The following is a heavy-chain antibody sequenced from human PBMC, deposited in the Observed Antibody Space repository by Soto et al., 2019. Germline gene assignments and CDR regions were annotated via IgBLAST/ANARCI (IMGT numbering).Heavy chain of an antibody. Sequence: GRPLRLRCGDLGGKSSGYARIRVLREPGKGLVWVSSISGNGRSAYYADSVKGRFTISRDNAKNTLYLQMNSLRVEDTAVYFCAKGGIPMMVVATATFYFASWGQGSLVTVSS. V-gene: IGHV3-23*01. CDR3: AKGGIPMMVVATATFYFAS. J-gene: IGHJ4*02. D-gene: IGHD3-22*01. CDR1: GGKSSGYA. CDR2: ISGNGRSA.